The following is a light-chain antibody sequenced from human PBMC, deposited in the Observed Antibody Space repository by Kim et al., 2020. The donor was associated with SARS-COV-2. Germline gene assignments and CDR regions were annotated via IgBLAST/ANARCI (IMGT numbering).Light chain of an antibody. V-gene: IGKV3-15*01. CDR3: QHYDSWPLA. Sequence: VSPGERATLTCRAYQSVRRNLAWHQQKPRRAPRLVVYRTSTRATGIPARFSGSGSGTEFTLTISSLQSEDFAVYFCQHYDSWPLAFGGGTKVDIK. CDR1: QSVRRN. J-gene: IGKJ4*01. CDR2: RTS.